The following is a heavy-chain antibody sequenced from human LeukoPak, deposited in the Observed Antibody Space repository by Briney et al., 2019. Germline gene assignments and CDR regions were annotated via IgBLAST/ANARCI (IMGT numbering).Heavy chain of an antibody. V-gene: IGHV3-7*01. CDR1: GFTFSSYS. Sequence: GGSLRLSCAASGFTFSSYSMNWVRQAPGKGLEWVANIKQDGSEKYYVDSVKGRFTISRDNAKNSLYLQMNSLRAEDTAVYYCARAGSSSWYFDYWGQGSLVTVSS. D-gene: IGHD6-13*01. CDR3: ARAGSSSWYFDY. CDR2: IKQDGSEK. J-gene: IGHJ4*02.